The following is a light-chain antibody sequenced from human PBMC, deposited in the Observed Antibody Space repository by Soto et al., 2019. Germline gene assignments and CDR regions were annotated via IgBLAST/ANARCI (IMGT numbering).Light chain of an antibody. CDR1: KLRNKY. Sequence: SYELTQPPSVSVSPGQTASITCSGDKLRNKYASWYQQKPGQSPVLVIYQDSKRPSGIPERFSGSNSGNTATLTISGTQAMDEADYYCQAWDSSTVVFGGGTKLTVL. J-gene: IGLJ2*01. CDR2: QDS. CDR3: QAWDSSTVV. V-gene: IGLV3-1*01.